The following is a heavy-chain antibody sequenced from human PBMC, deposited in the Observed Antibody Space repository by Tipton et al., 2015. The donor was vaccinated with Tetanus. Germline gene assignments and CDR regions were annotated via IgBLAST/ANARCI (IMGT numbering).Heavy chain of an antibody. Sequence: SLRLSCSASGFIFSNYWMSWVRQAPGKGLEWVANINRNGGGKYYVDSVKGRFIISRDEAKKSVYLEMSSLTVGDTAVYYCARDRGEDWTNFYYMDVWGKGATVIVSS. CDR1: GFIFSNYW. D-gene: IGHD3/OR15-3a*01. J-gene: IGHJ6*03. CDR3: ARDRGEDWTNFYYMDV. CDR2: INRNGGGK. V-gene: IGHV3-7*01.